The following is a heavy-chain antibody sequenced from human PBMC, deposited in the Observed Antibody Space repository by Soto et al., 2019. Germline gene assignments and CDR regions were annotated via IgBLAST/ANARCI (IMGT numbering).Heavy chain of an antibody. CDR3: ATGGGWLTDY. D-gene: IGHD6-19*01. Sequence: QVQLQESGPRLVKPSETLSLTCTISGASISNHYCQCFRKPPGKGLEWIGYIHNTGGTNYNPSLKSPVTISLDTSKNQFSLKLTSVTVADTAVYYCATGGGWLTDYWGQGTLVTVSS. J-gene: IGHJ4*02. CDR1: GASISNHY. CDR2: IHNTGGT. V-gene: IGHV4-59*11.